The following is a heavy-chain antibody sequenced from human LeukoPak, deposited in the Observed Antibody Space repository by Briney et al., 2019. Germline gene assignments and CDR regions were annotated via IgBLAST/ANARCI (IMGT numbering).Heavy chain of an antibody. J-gene: IGHJ4*02. CDR3: AREGGYYDSSGYFDY. D-gene: IGHD3-22*01. CDR2: IYYSGST. V-gene: IGHV4-30-4*01. CDR1: GGSISSGDYY. Sequence: SETLSLTCTVSGGSISSGDYYWSWIRQPPGKGLEWIGYIYYSGSTYYNPSLKSRVTISVDTSKNQFSLKLSSVTAADTAVYYCAREGGYYDSSGYFDYWGQGTLVTVSS.